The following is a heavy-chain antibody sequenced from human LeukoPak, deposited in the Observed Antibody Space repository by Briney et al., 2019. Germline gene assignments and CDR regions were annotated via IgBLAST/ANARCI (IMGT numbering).Heavy chain of an antibody. CDR2: ISAYNGNT. Sequence: ASVKVSCKASGYTFSSYGVSWVRQTPGQGLEWMGWISAYNGNTNYAQKLQGRVTMTTDTSTSTAYMELRSLRSDDTAVYYCARWGGGYYYFDYWGRGTLVTVSS. D-gene: IGHD2-21*02. CDR3: ARWGGGYYYFDY. J-gene: IGHJ4*02. V-gene: IGHV1-18*01. CDR1: GYTFSSYG.